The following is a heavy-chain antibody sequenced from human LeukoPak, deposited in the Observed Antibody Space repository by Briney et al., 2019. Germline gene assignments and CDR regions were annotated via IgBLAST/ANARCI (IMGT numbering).Heavy chain of an antibody. D-gene: IGHD3-22*01. CDR2: INPSGGST. CDR1: GYTFTSYG. Sequence: GASVKVSCKASGYTFTSYGISWVRQAPGQGLEWMGIINPSGGSTSYAQKFQGRVTMTRDTSTSTVYMELSSLRSEDTAVYYCAREGAYYDSSGYYLGGYYFDYWGQGTLVTVSS. J-gene: IGHJ4*02. CDR3: AREGAYYDSSGYYLGGYYFDY. V-gene: IGHV1-46*01.